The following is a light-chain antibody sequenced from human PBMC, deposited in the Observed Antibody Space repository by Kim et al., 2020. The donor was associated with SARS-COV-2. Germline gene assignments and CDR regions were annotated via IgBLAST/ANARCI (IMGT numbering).Light chain of an antibody. CDR2: DAS. J-gene: IGKJ2*01. Sequence: SVGDRVTITCQASQDISNYLNWYQQKPGKAPKLLIYDASNLETGVPSRFSGSGSGTDFTFTISSLQPEDIATYYCQQYDNLPMYTFGQGTKVDIK. CDR3: QQYDNLPMYT. CDR1: QDISNY. V-gene: IGKV1-33*01.